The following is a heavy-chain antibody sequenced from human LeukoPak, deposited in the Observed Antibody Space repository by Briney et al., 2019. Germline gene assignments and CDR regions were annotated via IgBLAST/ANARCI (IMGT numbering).Heavy chain of an antibody. CDR2: INHSGST. Sequence: SETLSLTCAVYGGSFSGYYWSWIRQPPGKGLEWIGEINHSGSTNYNPSLKSRVTISVDTSKNQFSLKLSSVTAADTAVYYCASTCNYYYDSSGYDYAYWGRGTLVTVSS. V-gene: IGHV4-34*01. CDR1: GGSFSGYY. D-gene: IGHD3-22*01. CDR3: ASTCNYYYDSSGYDYAY. J-gene: IGHJ4*02.